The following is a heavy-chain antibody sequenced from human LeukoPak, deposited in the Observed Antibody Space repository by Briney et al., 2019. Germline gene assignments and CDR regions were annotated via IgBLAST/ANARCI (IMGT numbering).Heavy chain of an antibody. D-gene: IGHD6-13*01. J-gene: IGHJ4*02. CDR2: IRSNPYGGTT. Sequence: GGSLRLSCAASGFMFSDYAMRWFRQAPGKGREWVGFIRSNPYGGTTQYAASVQGRFTISRDDSKSIVYLQMNSLKTDDTAVYYCSRDRSIAMIGVFDYWGQGTLVTVSS. CDR3: SRDRSIAMIGVFDY. V-gene: IGHV3-49*03. CDR1: GFMFSDYA.